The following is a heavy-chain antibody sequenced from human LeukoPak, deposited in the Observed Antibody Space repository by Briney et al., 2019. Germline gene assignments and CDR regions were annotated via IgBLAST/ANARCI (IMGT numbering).Heavy chain of an antibody. CDR2: INVDSGNT. V-gene: IGHV1-3*01. D-gene: IGHD5-12*01. CDR3: ARDHNIVAPFDY. J-gene: IGHJ4*02. Sequence: GASVKVSCKASGCSFTSYAMHWVRQALGQRPEWMGWINVDSGNTKYSEKFQDRVTITRDTSAGTAYVELSRLSSEDTAVYYCARDHNIVAPFDYWGQGTLVTASS. CDR1: GCSFTSYA.